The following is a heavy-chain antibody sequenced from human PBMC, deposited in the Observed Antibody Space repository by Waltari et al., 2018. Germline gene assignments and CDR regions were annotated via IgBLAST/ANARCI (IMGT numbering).Heavy chain of an antibody. J-gene: IGHJ6*02. CDR3: ARVWFRGLGYYGIDV. CDR1: GYTFTGYY. CDR2: INPNSGGT. V-gene: IGHV1-2*06. Sequence: QVQLVQSGAEVKKPGASVKVSCKASGYTFTGYYMHWVRQAPGQGLEWMGRINPNSGGTNYAQKFQGRVTMTRDTSISTAYMELSRLRSDDTAVYYCARVWFRGLGYYGIDVWGQGTTVTVSS. D-gene: IGHD3-10*01.